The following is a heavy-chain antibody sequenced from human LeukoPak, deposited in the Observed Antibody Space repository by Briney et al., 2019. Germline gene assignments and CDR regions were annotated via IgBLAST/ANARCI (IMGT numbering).Heavy chain of an antibody. CDR1: GGSMRIYY. V-gene: IGHV4-59*01. J-gene: IGHJ6*03. Sequence: PSETLSLTCTVSGGSMRIYYWSWIRQPPGKGLEWIGYIYYSGTTNYNPSLKSRVTISVDTSKTQFSLKLSSVTAADTAVYYCAREGTDQYYYYYMNVWGKGTTVTVSS. CDR2: IYYSGTT. D-gene: IGHD3-10*01. CDR3: AREGTDQYYYYYMNV.